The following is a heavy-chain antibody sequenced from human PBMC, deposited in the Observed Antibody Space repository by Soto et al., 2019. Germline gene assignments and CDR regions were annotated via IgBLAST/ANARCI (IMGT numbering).Heavy chain of an antibody. D-gene: IGHD6-19*01. CDR1: GFTFSSYA. V-gene: IGHV3-23*01. Sequence: HPGGSLRLSCAASGFTFSSYAMSWVRQAPGKGLEWVSTVSGSGDNTYYADSVKGRFTLSRDNSKNTLYLQMNSLRAEDTAVYYCAKVGSGYYFDYWGQGTLVTVSS. CDR2: VSGSGDNT. CDR3: AKVGSGYYFDY. J-gene: IGHJ4*02.